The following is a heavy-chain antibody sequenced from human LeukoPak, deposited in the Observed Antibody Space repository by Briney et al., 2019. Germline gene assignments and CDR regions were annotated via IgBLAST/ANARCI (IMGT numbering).Heavy chain of an antibody. J-gene: IGHJ6*02. Sequence: GASVKVSCKASGYTFSSYYMVWVRQAPEQGLEWMGIINLSDGNTVHAQKFQGRLIMTRDASTSTAYMELSSLTSEDTAVYFCARDDCSGGVCYYGMDAWGQGTTVIVSS. V-gene: IGHV1-46*01. CDR1: GYTFSSYY. CDR2: INLSDGNT. D-gene: IGHD2-15*01. CDR3: ARDDCSGGVCYYGMDA.